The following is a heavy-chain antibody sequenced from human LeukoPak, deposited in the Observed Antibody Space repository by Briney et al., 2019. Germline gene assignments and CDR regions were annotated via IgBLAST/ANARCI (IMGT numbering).Heavy chain of an antibody. V-gene: IGHV4-38-2*02. CDR1: GYSISSGYY. CDR2: IYHSGST. D-gene: IGHD1-26*01. J-gene: IGHJ4*02. Sequence: PSETLSLTCTVSGYSISSGYYWGWIRQPPGKGLEWIGNIYHSGSTSYNPSLQSRVTISVDTSKNHFSLRLGSVTAAVTAVYYCARRKGSGNYYFDYWGQGTLVTVSS. CDR3: ARRKGSGNYYFDY.